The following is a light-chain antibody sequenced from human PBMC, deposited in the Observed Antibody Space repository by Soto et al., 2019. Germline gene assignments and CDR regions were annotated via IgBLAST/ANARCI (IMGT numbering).Light chain of an antibody. CDR2: GHS. CDR3: QSYDSSLSGSV. J-gene: IGLJ3*02. Sequence: QSVLTQPPSVSGAPGQRVTISCTGSSSNIGAGYDVHWYQQLPGTAPKLLIYGHSNRPSGVPDRFSDSKSGTSASLAITGLQAEDEADYYCQSYDSSLSGSVFGGGTKVTVL. CDR1: SSNIGAGYD. V-gene: IGLV1-40*01.